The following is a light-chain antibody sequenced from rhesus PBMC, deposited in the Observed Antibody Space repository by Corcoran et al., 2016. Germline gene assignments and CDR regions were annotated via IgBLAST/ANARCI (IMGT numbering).Light chain of an antibody. CDR2: YVS. J-gene: IGKJ1*01. Sequence: DIQMTQSPSSLSASVGDTVTITCRASQGINNYLAWYQQKPGKAPKPLIYYVSNLESGVPSRFSGSGSGKDVTLTISSLQPEDFAIYYCQQHNSYPRTFGQGTKVEIK. CDR3: QQHNSYPRT. CDR1: QGINNY. V-gene: IGKV1S14*01.